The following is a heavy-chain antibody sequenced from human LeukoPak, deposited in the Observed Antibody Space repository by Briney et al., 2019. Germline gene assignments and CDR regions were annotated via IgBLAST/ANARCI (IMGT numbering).Heavy chain of an antibody. CDR3: ARRLRRNYFDY. Sequence: GGSLRLSCAASGFTFSRSSMNWVRQALGKGLEWVSSISSGSSYIYYADSVKGRFTISRDNAKNSLYLQMNSLRAEDTAVYYCARRLRRNYFDYWGQGTLVTVSS. CDR2: ISSGSSYI. CDR1: GFTFSRSS. V-gene: IGHV3-21*01. D-gene: IGHD4-17*01. J-gene: IGHJ4*02.